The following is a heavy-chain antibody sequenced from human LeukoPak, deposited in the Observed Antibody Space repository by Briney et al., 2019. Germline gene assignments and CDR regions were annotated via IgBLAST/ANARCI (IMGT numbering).Heavy chain of an antibody. D-gene: IGHD3-10*01. CDR3: AREANYYGSGSYFEGTFDY. V-gene: IGHV4-59*01. J-gene: IGHJ4*02. CDR1: GGSFSGYY. Sequence: SETLSLTCAVYGGSFSGYYWSWIRQPPGKGLEWIGYIYYSGSTNYKPSLKSRVTISVDTSKNQFSLKLTSVTPADTAVYYCAREANYYGSGSYFEGTFDYWGQGSLVTVSS. CDR2: IYYSGST.